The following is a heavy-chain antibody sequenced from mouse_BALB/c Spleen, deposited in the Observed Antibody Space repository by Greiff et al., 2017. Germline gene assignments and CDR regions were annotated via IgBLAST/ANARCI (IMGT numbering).Heavy chain of an antibody. CDR1: GFNIKDTY. Sequence: EVQLQQSGAELVKPGASVKLSCTASGFNIKDTYMHWVKQRPEQGLEWIGRIDPANGNTKYDPKFQGKATITADTSSNTAYLQLSSLTSEDTAVYYCARGSSYDYFDYWGQGTTLTVSS. D-gene: IGHD1-1*01. V-gene: IGHV14-3*02. CDR3: ARGSSYDYFDY. J-gene: IGHJ2*01. CDR2: IDPANGNT.